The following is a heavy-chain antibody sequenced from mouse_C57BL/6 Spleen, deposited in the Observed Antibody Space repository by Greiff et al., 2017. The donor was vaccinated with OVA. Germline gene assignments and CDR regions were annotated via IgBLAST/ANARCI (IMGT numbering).Heavy chain of an antibody. CDR1: GFSLTSYA. CDR2: IWTGGGT. J-gene: IGHJ2*01. D-gene: IGHD1-1*01. Sequence: VKLQESGPGLVAPSQSLSITCTVSGFSLTSYAISWVRQPPGKGLEWLGVIWTGGGTNYNSAPKSRLSSSKDNSKSQVFLKMNSLQTDDTAKYYLARNGGDDDGSSYYFDYWGQGTTLTVSS. V-gene: IGHV2-9-1*01. CDR3: ARNGGDDDGSSYYFDY.